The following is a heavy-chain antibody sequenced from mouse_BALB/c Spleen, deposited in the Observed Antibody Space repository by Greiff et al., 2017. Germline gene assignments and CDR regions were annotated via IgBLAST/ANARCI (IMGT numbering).Heavy chain of an antibody. J-gene: IGHJ3*01. CDR3: ARDEGTGTPAWFAD. CDR2: IWGDGST. CDR1: GFSLTGYG. V-gene: IGHV2-6-7*01. D-gene: IGHD4-1*01. Sequence: QVQLQQSGPGLVAPSQSLSITCTVSGFSLTGYGVNWVRQPPGKGLEWLGMIWGDGSTDYNSALKSRLSISKDNSKSQVFLKMNSLQTDDTARYYSARDEGTGTPAWFADWGRGTLVTVSA.